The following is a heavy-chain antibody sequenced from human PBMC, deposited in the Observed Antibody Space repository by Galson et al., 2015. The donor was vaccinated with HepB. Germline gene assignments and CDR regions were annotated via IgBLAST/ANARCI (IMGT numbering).Heavy chain of an antibody. V-gene: IGHV5-51*03. D-gene: IGHD6-6*01. CDR2: IYPGDSDT. CDR1: EYSFTSYW. J-gene: IGHJ4*02. CDR3: ARRGEYSDYYFDY. Sequence: QSGAEVKKPGESLKISCKGSEYSFTSYWIAWVRQMPGKGLEWMGIIYPGDSDTGYSPSFQGQVTISADKSISTAYLQWSSLKASDTAMYYCARRGEYSDYYFDYWGQGTLVTVSS.